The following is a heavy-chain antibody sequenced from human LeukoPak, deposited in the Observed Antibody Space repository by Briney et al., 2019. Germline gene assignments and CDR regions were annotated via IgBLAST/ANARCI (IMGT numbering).Heavy chain of an antibody. Sequence: GGSLRLSCAASGFTFSRYSMNWVRQAPGKGLEWVSYISSSSSHIYYADSVKGRFTISRDNAKDSLYLQMNSLRAEDTAVYYCTRGGGYDSLSLSVYWGQGTLVTVSS. CDR1: GFTFSRYS. J-gene: IGHJ4*02. CDR2: ISSSSSHI. V-gene: IGHV3-21*05. D-gene: IGHD5-12*01. CDR3: TRGGGYDSLSLSVY.